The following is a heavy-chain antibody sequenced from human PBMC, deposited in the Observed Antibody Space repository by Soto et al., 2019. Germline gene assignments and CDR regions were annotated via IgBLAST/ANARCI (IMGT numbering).Heavy chain of an antibody. D-gene: IGHD2-21*02. V-gene: IGHV3-23*01. CDR1: GFTFSSYA. Sequence: EVQVLESGGGLVQPGGSLRLSCAASGFTFSSYAMSWVRQAPGQGLEWVSAISGSGSNPYYADSVKGRFTISRDNSKNTRYLQMNSLRAEDTALYYCAKTVSMTFRDGFDHWGQGTLVTVSS. J-gene: IGHJ4*02. CDR2: ISGSGSNP. CDR3: AKTVSMTFRDGFDH.